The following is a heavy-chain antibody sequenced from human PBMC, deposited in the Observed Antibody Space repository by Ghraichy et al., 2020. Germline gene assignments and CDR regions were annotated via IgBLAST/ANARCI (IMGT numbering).Heavy chain of an antibody. V-gene: IGHV3-74*01. Sequence: GGSLRLSCAASGFTLRAYWMYWVRQVPGRGLEWVSGVDNYGSETTYADSVKGRFTISRDNAQNMVYLQMSSLRVEDTAVYYCAKGGYSHAMDVWGQGTTVTVSS. CDR3: AKGGYSHAMDV. J-gene: IGHJ6*02. D-gene: IGHD2-15*01. CDR2: VDNYGSET. CDR1: GFTLRAYW.